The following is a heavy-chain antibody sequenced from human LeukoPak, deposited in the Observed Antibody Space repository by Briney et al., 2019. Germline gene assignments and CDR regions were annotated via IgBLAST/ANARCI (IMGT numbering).Heavy chain of an antibody. CDR2: ISSSSSYI. D-gene: IGHD1-1*01. V-gene: IGHV3-21*01. CDR1: GFTFSSYS. J-gene: IGHJ4*02. CDR3: ARGSYNWNDVGSWSDY. Sequence: GGSLRLSCAASGFTFSSYSMNWVRQAPGKGLEWVSSISSSSSYIYYADSVKGRFTISRDNAKNSLYLQMNSLRAEDTAVYYCARGSYNWNDVGSWSDYWGQGTLVTVSS.